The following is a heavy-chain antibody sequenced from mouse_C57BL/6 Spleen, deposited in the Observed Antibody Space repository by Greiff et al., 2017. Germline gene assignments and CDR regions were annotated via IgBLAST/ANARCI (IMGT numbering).Heavy chain of an antibody. CDR2: IYPGNGDT. J-gene: IGHJ4*01. CDR3: ARVDYDYDGPYYYAMDY. V-gene: IGHV1-12*01. CDR1: GYTFTSYN. Sequence: QVQLKESGAELVRPGASVKMSCKASGYTFTSYNMHWVKQTPRQGLEWIGAIYPGNGDTSYNQKFKGKATLTVDKSSSTAYMQLSSLTSEDSAVYFCARVDYDYDGPYYYAMDYWGQGTSVTVSS. D-gene: IGHD2-4*01.